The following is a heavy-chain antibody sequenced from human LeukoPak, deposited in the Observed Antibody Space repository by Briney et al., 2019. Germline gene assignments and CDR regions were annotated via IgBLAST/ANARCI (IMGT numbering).Heavy chain of an antibody. D-gene: IGHD5-18*01. CDR2: ISYDGNNK. CDR1: GFTFSSYA. CDR3: ARDRGQLWNYGMDV. J-gene: IGHJ6*02. Sequence: GGSLRFSCAASGFTFSSYAMHRVRQAPGKGLEWVAVISYDGNNKYYADSVKGRFTISRDNSKNTLYLQMNSLRAEDTAVYYCARDRGQLWNYGMDVWGQGTTVTVSS. V-gene: IGHV3-30-3*01.